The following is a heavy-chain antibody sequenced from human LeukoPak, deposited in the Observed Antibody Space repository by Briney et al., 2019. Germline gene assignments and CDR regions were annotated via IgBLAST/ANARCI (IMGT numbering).Heavy chain of an antibody. CDR1: GFTVSSNY. Sequence: GGSLRFSCAASGFTVSSNYMNWVRQAPGKGLEWVSVIYSGGSTYYADSVKGRFTISRDNSKNTLYLQMNSLRAEDTAVYYCARDMGGDRRDYFDYWGQGTLVTVSS. V-gene: IGHV3-53*01. J-gene: IGHJ4*02. CDR2: IYSGGST. D-gene: IGHD2-21*02. CDR3: ARDMGGDRRDYFDY.